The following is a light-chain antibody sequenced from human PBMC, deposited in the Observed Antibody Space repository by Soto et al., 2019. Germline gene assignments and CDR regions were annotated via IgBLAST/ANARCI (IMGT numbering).Light chain of an antibody. CDR1: SSDVGGYNY. Sequence: QSALTQPASVSGSPGQSITISCTGTSSDVGGYNYVSWYQQYPGKAPKLMIYGVSNRPSGVSDRFSGSKSGNTASLTISGLQAEDEAEYYCTSYTSSSTAVVFGRGTKLTVL. V-gene: IGLV2-14*03. CDR2: GVS. J-gene: IGLJ2*01. CDR3: TSYTSSSTAVV.